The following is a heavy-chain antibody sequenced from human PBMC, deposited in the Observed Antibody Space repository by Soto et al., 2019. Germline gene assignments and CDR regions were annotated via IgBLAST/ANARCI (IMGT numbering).Heavy chain of an antibody. Sequence: EVQLVESGGGLVQPGGSLRLSCAASGFTFSSYSMNWVLQAPGTGLEWVSYISSSSSTIYYADSVKGRFTISRDNAKNSIYLQMNRLRDEETVVYDCARGGGLRLPPPPYFDYWGQGTLVTVSS. D-gene: IGHD5-12*01. CDR2: ISSSSSTI. V-gene: IGHV3-48*02. CDR1: GFTFSSYS. CDR3: ARGGGLRLPPPPYFDY. J-gene: IGHJ4*02.